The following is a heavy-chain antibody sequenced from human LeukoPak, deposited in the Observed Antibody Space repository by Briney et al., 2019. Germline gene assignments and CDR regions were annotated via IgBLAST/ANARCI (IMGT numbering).Heavy chain of an antibody. Sequence: GGSLRLSCAASGFTYSSHSMTWVRQAPGKGLEWVSVIGGGGRTFYADSVKGRFTISRDNSRNTLYLEMDSLRVEDTAVYYCAKEVWGSYDKGPLDYWGQGALVTVSS. J-gene: IGHJ4*02. V-gene: IGHV3-23*01. CDR1: GFTYSSHS. CDR2: IGGGGRT. D-gene: IGHD3-16*01. CDR3: AKEVWGSYDKGPLDY.